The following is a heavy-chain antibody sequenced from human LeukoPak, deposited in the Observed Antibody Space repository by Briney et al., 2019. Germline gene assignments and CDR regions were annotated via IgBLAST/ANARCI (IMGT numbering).Heavy chain of an antibody. CDR2: IHYDGSKK. J-gene: IGHJ3*02. CDR1: GFSFSNYA. D-gene: IGHD1-26*01. V-gene: IGHV3-30*02. Sequence: GGSLRLSCEASGFSFSNYAMHWVRQAPGKGLEWVTIIHYDGSKKYYADSVKGRFTISRDNSKNTLYLQMNSLRAEDTAVYYCARGGSYLSAFDIWGQGTMVTVSS. CDR3: ARGGSYLSAFDI.